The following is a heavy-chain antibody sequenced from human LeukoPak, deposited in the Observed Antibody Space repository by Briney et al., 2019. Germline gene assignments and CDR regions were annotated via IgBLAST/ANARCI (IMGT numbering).Heavy chain of an antibody. V-gene: IGHV2-5*02. CDR3: AHRPPGAAGVEWSFDY. D-gene: IGHD6-13*01. CDR2: IYWDDDK. J-gene: IGHJ4*02. Sequence: SGPTLVNPTQTITLTCTFSGFSLTTGGVGVGWIRQPPGKALEWLAVIYWDDDKRYSPSLKSRLTISKDTSKNQVVLTMTNMDPVDTATYYCAHRPPGAAGVEWSFDYWGQGTLVTVSS. CDR1: GFSLTTGGVG.